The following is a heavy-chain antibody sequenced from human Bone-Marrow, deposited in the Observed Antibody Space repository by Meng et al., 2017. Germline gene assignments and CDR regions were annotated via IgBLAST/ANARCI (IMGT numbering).Heavy chain of an antibody. V-gene: IGHV2-5*01. J-gene: IGHJ4*02. CDR1: GFSLSTSGVG. Sequence: SGPTLVKPTQTLTLICTFSGFSLSTSGVGVGWIRQPPGKALEWLALIYWNDDKRYSPSLKSRLTITKDTSKNQVVLTMTNMDPVDTATYYCAHRFKRLRWEYFDYWGQGTLVTVSS. CDR2: IYWNDDK. D-gene: IGHD4-23*01. CDR3: AHRFKRLRWEYFDY.